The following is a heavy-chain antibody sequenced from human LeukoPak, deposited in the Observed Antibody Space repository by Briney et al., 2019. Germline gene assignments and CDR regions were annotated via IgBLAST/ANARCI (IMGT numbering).Heavy chain of an antibody. Sequence: GGSLRLSCAASGFTFSSYAMHWVRQAPGKGLEWVAVISYDGSNKYYADSVKGRFTISRDNSKNTLYLQMNSLRAEDTAVYYCARPPRITMIVVVTEFDYWGQGTLVTVSS. J-gene: IGHJ4*02. CDR3: ARPPRITMIVVVTEFDY. CDR1: GFTFSSYA. V-gene: IGHV3-30-3*01. D-gene: IGHD3-22*01. CDR2: ISYDGSNK.